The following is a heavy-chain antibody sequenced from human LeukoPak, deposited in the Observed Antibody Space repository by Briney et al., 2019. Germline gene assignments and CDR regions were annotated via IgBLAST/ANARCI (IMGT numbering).Heavy chain of an antibody. Sequence: ASVKVSCTVSGYTLIELSMHWVRQAPGKGLEWMGGFDPEDGETIYAQKFQGRVTMTRNTSIGTAYMELSSLRSEDTAVYYCARASKDEDYYYYGLDVWGQGTTVTVSS. J-gene: IGHJ6*02. CDR2: FDPEDGET. CDR3: ARASKDEDYYYYGLDV. CDR1: GYTLIELS. V-gene: IGHV1-24*01. D-gene: IGHD5-24*01.